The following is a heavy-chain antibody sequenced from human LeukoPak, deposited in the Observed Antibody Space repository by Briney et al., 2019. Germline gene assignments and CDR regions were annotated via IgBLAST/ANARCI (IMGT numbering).Heavy chain of an antibody. CDR1: GFTVSSNY. Sequence: GGSLRLSCAASGFTVSSNYMSWVRQAPGKGLEWVSVIYSGGSTHYADSVKGRFTISRDNSKNTLYLQMNSLRAEDTAVYYCARARYSSSWYYFDYWGQGTLVTVSS. CDR2: IYSGGST. D-gene: IGHD6-13*01. V-gene: IGHV3-53*01. CDR3: ARARYSSSWYYFDY. J-gene: IGHJ4*02.